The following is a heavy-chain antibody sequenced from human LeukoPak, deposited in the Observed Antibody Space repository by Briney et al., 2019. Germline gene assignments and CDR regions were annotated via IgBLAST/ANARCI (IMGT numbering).Heavy chain of an antibody. CDR2: ISYDGSNK. CDR3: ARSGWLRLLIDY. D-gene: IGHD5-12*01. Sequence: TGGSLRLSCAASGFTFSSYAMHWVGQAPGKGLEWVAVISYDGSNKYYADSVKGRFTISRENSKNTLYLQMNSLRAEDTAVYYCARSGWLRLLIDYWGQGTLVTVSS. CDR1: GFTFSSYA. J-gene: IGHJ4*02. V-gene: IGHV3-30-3*01.